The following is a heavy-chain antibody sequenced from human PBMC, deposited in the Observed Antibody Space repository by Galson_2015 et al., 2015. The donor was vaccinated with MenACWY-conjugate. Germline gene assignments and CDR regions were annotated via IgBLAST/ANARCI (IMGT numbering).Heavy chain of an antibody. Sequence: SLRLSCAVSGCTFRQHAMSWVRQAPGTGLEWVAIISDSGAATHYIDSVKGRFTISRDNSKNTLYLQMSRLRAEDTALYYCAKDVYMDVWGKGTTVSVSS. CDR2: ISDSGAAT. CDR1: GCTFRQHA. J-gene: IGHJ6*03. CDR3: AKDVYMDV. V-gene: IGHV3-23*01.